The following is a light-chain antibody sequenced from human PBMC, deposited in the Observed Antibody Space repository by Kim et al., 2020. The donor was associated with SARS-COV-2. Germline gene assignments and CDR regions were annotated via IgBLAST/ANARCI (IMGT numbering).Light chain of an antibody. CDR3: NSRDSGGNHV. CDR2: GKN. V-gene: IGLV3-19*01. CDR1: SIRRYN. Sequence: VALGQKVRITSQGDSIRRYNASWYQQKPGQDPVLVIYGKNNRTSGIPDRFSGSSSGNTASLTITGAQAEDEADYSCNSRDSGGNHVFGTGTKVTVL. J-gene: IGLJ1*01.